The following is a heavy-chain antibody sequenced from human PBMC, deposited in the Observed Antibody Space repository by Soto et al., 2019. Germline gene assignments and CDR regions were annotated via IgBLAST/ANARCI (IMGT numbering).Heavy chain of an antibody. V-gene: IGHV3-30-3*01. CDR1: GFTFNYYP. J-gene: IGHJ6*02. CDR2: ISFDGSNK. CDR3: ARLPGALVAVLYICPLDGREAMSDVDV. Sequence: QMQLVESGGGVVQPGESLRLSCAASGFTFNYYPMHWVRQTPGKGLEWVAVISFDGSNKYYADSVKGRFTISRDNSKNMLYLQMNRLRAEDAAVYYCARLPGALVAVLYICPLDGREAMSDVDVWGQGTTVSVSS. D-gene: IGHD6-19*01.